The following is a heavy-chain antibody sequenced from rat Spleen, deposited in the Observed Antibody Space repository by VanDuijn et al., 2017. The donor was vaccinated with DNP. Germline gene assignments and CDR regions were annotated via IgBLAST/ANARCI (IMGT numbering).Heavy chain of an antibody. Sequence: EVQLVESGGGLVQPGRSLKLPCAASGFTFSNYGMHWIRQAPTRGLEWVASISPSGGSTDYRDSVKVRFTITRDNAKSTLYLQMDSLRSEDTATYYCVRRGGKGLFSKWGQGTLVTVSS. CDR3: VRRGGKGLFSK. J-gene: IGHJ3*01. D-gene: IGHD3-1*01. CDR1: GFTFSNYG. CDR2: ISPSGGST. V-gene: IGHV5-19*01.